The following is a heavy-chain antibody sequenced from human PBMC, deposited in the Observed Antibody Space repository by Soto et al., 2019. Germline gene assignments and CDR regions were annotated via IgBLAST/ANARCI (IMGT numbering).Heavy chain of an antibody. CDR2: IYWADDK. Sequence: QITLNESGPTVVRPTETLTLTCRFSGFSLTTSGVGVGWVRQSPGKAPEWLALIYWADDKSYSESLKSRLTITQDTSKNQVVVTAANLDPTDTATYSCAHRVLRTVFGLVTTTAIYFDFWGQGTPVAVSS. J-gene: IGHJ4*02. D-gene: IGHD3-3*01. CDR1: GFSLTTSGVG. V-gene: IGHV2-5*02. CDR3: AHRVLRTVFGLVTTTAIYFDF.